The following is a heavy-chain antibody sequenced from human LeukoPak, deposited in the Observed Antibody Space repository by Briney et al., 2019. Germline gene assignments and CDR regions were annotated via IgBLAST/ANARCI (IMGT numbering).Heavy chain of an antibody. CDR3: AKDISNYYDSSGYPGFDY. J-gene: IGHJ4*02. V-gene: IGHV3-9*01. CDR2: ISWNSGSI. CDR1: GFTFDDYA. D-gene: IGHD3-22*01. Sequence: GGSLRLSCAASGFTFDDYAMHWVRQAPGKGLEWVSGISWNSGSIGYADSVKGRFTISRDNAKNSLYLQMNSLRAEDTALYYCAKDISNYYDSSGYPGFDYWGQGTLVTVSS.